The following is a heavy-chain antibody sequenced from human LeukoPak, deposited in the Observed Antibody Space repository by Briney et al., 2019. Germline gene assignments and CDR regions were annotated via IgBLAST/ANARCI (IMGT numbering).Heavy chain of an antibody. CDR2: IGGSGDTT. CDR3: AREASGYSRDF. V-gene: IGHV3-23*01. D-gene: IGHD3-3*01. CDR1: GFTFRSYA. J-gene: IGHJ4*02. Sequence: PGGSLRLSCGASGFTFRSYAMSWVRQAPGKGLQWVSFIGGSGDTTDYADSVKGRFNISRDNSNNTLFLQMNSLRAEDTAVYYCAREASGYSRDFWGQGTLVIVSS.